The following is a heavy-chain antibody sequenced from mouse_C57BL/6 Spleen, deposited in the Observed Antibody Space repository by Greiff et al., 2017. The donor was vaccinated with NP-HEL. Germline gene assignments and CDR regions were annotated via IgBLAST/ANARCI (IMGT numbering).Heavy chain of an antibody. J-gene: IGHJ2*01. CDR1: GFTFSDYY. CDR3: ARVYYTYYFDY. V-gene: IGHV5-16*01. D-gene: IGHD2-1*01. CDR2: INYDGSST. Sequence: DVKLVESEGGLVQPGSSMKLSCTASGFTFSDYYMAWVRQVPEKGLEWVANINYDGSSTYYLDSLKSRFIISRDNAKNILYLQMSSLKSEDTATYYCARVYYTYYFDYWGQGTTLTVSS.